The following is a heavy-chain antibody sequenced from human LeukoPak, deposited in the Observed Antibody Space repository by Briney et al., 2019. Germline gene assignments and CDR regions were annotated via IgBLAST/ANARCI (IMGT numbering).Heavy chain of an antibody. V-gene: IGHV1-3*01. Sequence: ASVKVSCKASGYTFTSYAMHWVRQAPGQRLEWMGWINAGNGNTKYSQKFQGRATITRDTSASTVYMELSSLRSEDTAVYYCASIYGSGSYPEIWGQGTLVTVSS. CDR1: GYTFTSYA. J-gene: IGHJ4*02. CDR3: ASIYGSGSYPEI. CDR2: INAGNGNT. D-gene: IGHD3-10*01.